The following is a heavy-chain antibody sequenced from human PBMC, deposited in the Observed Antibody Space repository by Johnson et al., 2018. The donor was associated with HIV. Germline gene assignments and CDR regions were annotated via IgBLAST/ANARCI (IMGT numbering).Heavy chain of an antibody. D-gene: IGHD3-22*01. Sequence: LVESGGGVVQPGGSLRLSCAASGFTFSSYVMHCVRQAPGKGLAWVAFIRYDGINNYSADSVKRRFTISRDNSKNTLYLQMNSLRAEDTAGYYCAKAREYDSTGHDAFDIWGQGTMVTVSS. CDR2: IRYDGINN. CDR1: GFTFSSYV. J-gene: IGHJ3*02. V-gene: IGHV3-30*02. CDR3: AKAREYDSTGHDAFDI.